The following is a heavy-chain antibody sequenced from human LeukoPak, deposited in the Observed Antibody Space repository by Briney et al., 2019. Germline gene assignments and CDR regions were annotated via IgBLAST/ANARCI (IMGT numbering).Heavy chain of an antibody. J-gene: IGHJ4*02. V-gene: IGHV3-21*04. D-gene: IGHD3-22*01. CDR3: ARLRSAYYYDSSGSYYFDY. CDR2: ISSSSSYI. Sequence: GGSLRLSCAASGFTFSSYSMNWVRQAPGKGLEWVSSISSSSSYIYYADSVKGRFTISRDNAKNSLYLQMNSLRAEDTAVYYCARLRSAYYYDSSGSYYFDYWGQGTLVTVSS. CDR1: GFTFSSYS.